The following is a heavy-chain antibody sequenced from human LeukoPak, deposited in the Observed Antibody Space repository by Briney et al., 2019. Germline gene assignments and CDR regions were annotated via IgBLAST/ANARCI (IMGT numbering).Heavy chain of an antibody. Sequence: SETLSLTCTVSGDSINSLDLWSWVRQPPGEGLEWIGEMYLSGTTHSNPSVKSRVTISIDKSKNQFFLNLSSVTAADTAVYYCAGLVGRYSSGLYYYYFDYWGQGTLVTVSS. CDR1: GDSINSLDL. V-gene: IGHV4-4*02. D-gene: IGHD3-22*01. CDR3: AGLVGRYSSGLYYYYFDY. J-gene: IGHJ4*02. CDR2: MYLSGTT.